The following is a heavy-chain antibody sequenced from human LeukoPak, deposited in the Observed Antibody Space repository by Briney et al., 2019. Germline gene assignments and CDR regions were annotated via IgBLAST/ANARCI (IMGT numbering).Heavy chain of an antibody. V-gene: IGHV4-34*01. Sequence: SETLSLTCTVSGGSISSYYWSWIRQPPGKGLEWIGEINHSGSTNYNPSLKSRVTISVDTSKNQFSLKLSSVTAADTAVYYCARYTPYYYDSSGYYRMADAFDIWGQGTMVTVSS. J-gene: IGHJ3*02. D-gene: IGHD3-22*01. CDR2: INHSGST. CDR1: GGSISSYY. CDR3: ARYTPYYYDSSGYYRMADAFDI.